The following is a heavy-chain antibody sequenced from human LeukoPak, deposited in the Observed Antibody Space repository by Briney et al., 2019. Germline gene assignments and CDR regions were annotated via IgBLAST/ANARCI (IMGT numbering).Heavy chain of an antibody. Sequence: PGGSLRLSCAASGFTFSDYYMSWIRQAPGKGLEWVSYISNIGGTIHYADSVKGRFTISRDNSKNTLYLQMNSLRAEDTAVYYCTTDRRITMPLTAFDIWGQRTMVTVSS. CDR3: TTDRRITMPLTAFDI. D-gene: IGHD3-10*01. CDR2: ISNIGGTI. CDR1: GFTFSDYY. V-gene: IGHV3-11*04. J-gene: IGHJ3*02.